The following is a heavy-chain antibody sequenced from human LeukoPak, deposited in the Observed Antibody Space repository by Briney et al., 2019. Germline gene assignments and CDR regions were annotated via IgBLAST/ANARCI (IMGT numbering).Heavy chain of an antibody. CDR1: GSTFSRYN. D-gene: IGHD3-3*01. V-gene: IGHV3-48*01. J-gene: IGHJ4*02. CDR2: ISSGGTI. Sequence: PGGSLRLSCAASGSTFSRYNMNWVRQAPGKGLEWVSYISSGGTIYYADSVKGRFAISRDNAKNSLYLQMNSLRAEDTAVYYCTRELSSYDFWLWGQGTLVTVSS. CDR3: TRELSSYDFWL.